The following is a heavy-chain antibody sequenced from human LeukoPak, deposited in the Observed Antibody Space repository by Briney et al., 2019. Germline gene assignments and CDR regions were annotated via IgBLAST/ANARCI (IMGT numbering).Heavy chain of an antibody. J-gene: IGHJ6*03. CDR3: ARGIRYFDWAIRSYYYYYMDV. CDR1: GYTFTSYD. Sequence: GASVKVSCKASGYTFTSYDINWVRQATGQGREWMGWMNPNSGNTGYAQKFQGRVTMTRNTSISTAYMELSSLRSEDTAVYYCARGIRYFDWAIRSYYYYYMDVWGRGTTVTVSS. D-gene: IGHD3-9*01. V-gene: IGHV1-8*01. CDR2: MNPNSGNT.